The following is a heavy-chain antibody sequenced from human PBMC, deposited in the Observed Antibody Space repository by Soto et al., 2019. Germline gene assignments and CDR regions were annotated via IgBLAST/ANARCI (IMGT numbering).Heavy chain of an antibody. V-gene: IGHV1-69*01. CDR3: ARDEGGLKELSGAGTFDY. D-gene: IGHD6-19*01. CDR1: GGTFSSYA. J-gene: IGHJ4*02. Sequence: QVQLVQSGAEVKKPGSSVKVSCKASGGTFSSYAISWVRQAPGQGLEWMGGIIPIFGTANYAQKFQGRVTITADESTSTAYMELSSLRSEDTAVYYCARDEGGLKELSGAGTFDYWGQGTLVTVSS. CDR2: IIPIFGTA.